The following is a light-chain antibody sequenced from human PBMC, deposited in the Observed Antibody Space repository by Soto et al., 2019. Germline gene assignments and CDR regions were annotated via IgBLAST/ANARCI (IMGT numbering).Light chain of an antibody. J-gene: IGLJ1*01. CDR2: DVN. CDR3: SSYTSSSTLRV. Sequence: QSVLTQPASVSGSPGQSITISCTGTSSDVGGYNYVSWYQQHPGKAPKLMIYDVNNRPSGVSNRFSGSKSGNTASLTISGLQAEDEADYYCSSYTSSSTLRVFGTGTKAPS. V-gene: IGLV2-14*01. CDR1: SSDVGGYNY.